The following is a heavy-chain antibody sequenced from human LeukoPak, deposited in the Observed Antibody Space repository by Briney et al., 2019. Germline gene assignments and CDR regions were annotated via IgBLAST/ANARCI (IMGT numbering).Heavy chain of an antibody. V-gene: IGHV4-59*01. Sequence: PSETLSLTCTVSGGSISSYYWTWIRQPPGKGLEWIGYIYYSGSTNYNPSLKSRVTMSVDTSKNQFSPKLSSVTAADTAVYYCASGWWYFDSWGQGTLVTVSS. J-gene: IGHJ4*02. D-gene: IGHD6-19*01. CDR2: IYYSGST. CDR1: GGSISSYY. CDR3: ASGWWYFDS.